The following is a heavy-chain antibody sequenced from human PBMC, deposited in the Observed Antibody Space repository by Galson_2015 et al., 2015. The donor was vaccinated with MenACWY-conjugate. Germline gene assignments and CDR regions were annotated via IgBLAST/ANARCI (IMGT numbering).Heavy chain of an antibody. CDR1: GFTFSSYW. CDR3: ARPIRGNNWFDP. V-gene: IGHV3-74*01. Sequence: SLRLSCAASGFTFSSYWMHWVRHAPGKGLVWVSRINSDGSSTSYADSVKGRFTISRDNAKNTLYLQMNSLRAEDTAVYYCARPIRGNNWFDPWGQGTLVTVSS. J-gene: IGHJ5*02. CDR2: INSDGSST. D-gene: IGHD2-2*02.